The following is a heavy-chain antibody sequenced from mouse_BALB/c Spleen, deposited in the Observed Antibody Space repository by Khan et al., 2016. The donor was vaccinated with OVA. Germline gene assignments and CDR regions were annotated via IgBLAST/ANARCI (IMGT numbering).Heavy chain of an antibody. D-gene: IGHD4-1*01. V-gene: IGHV1-5*01. CDR2: IIPGNTDT. CDR3: TRRNWDVAWFAY. Sequence: VQLKESGTVLARPGASVKMSCKASGYTFTSYWMHWVKRRPGQGLEWIGDIIPGNTDTNYNQKFKGKAKLTAVTSTSTAYMELYSLTNEDSAVYYGTRRNWDVAWFAYWGQGTLVTVSA. CDR1: GYTFTSYW. J-gene: IGHJ3*01.